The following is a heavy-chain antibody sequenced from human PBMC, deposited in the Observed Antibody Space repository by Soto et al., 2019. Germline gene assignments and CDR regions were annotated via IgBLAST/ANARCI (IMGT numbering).Heavy chain of an antibody. CDR2: ISYDGSNK. V-gene: IGHV3-30*18. D-gene: IGHD3-3*01. J-gene: IGHJ4*02. CDR3: AKESHMDSWSGYSVIDY. Sequence: QVQLVESGGGVVHPGRSLRLSCAASGFTFSTYVMHWVRQAPGKGLEWVAFISYDGSNKYYADSVKGRFTISRDNSKNTLYLQMNSLRAEDTAVYYCAKESHMDSWSGYSVIDYWGQGTQVTVSS. CDR1: GFTFSTYV.